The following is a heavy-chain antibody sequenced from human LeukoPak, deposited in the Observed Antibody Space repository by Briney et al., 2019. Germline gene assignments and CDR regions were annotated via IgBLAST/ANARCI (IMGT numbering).Heavy chain of an antibody. D-gene: IGHD3-22*01. CDR1: GFTFSSYS. CDR2: ISSSSTI. V-gene: IGHV3-48*01. Sequence: SGGSLRLSCAASGFTFSSYSMNWVRQAPGKGLEWVSYISSSSTIYYADSVKGRFTISRDNAKNSLYLQMNSLRAEDTAVYYCARNYYYDSSGYYDRGPYYFDYWGQGTLVTVSS. J-gene: IGHJ4*02. CDR3: ARNYYYDSSGYYDRGPYYFDY.